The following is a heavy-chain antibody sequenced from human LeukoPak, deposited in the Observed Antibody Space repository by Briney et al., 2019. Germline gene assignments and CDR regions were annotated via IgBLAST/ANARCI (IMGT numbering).Heavy chain of an antibody. CDR3: ATVGTYYYDSSGYLTDY. V-gene: IGHV3-21*01. D-gene: IGHD3-22*01. J-gene: IGHJ4*02. Sequence: GGSLRLSCTTSGFIFGDYAMSWVRQAPGKGLEWVSSISSSSSYIYYADSVKGRFTISRDNAKNSLYLQMNSLRAEDTAVYYCATVGTYYYDSSGYLTDYWGQGTLVTVSS. CDR1: GFIFGDYA. CDR2: ISSSSSYI.